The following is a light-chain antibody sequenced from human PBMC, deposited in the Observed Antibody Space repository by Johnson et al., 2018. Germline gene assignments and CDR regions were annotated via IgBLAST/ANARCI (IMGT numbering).Light chain of an antibody. J-gene: IGLJ1*01. CDR2: ENN. V-gene: IGLV1-51*02. CDR1: SSNIGNNY. CDR3: GTWDSSLSAGNV. Sequence: QSVLTQPPSVSAAPGQKVTISCSGSSSNIGNNYVSWYQQLPGTAPKLLIYENNKRPPGIPDRFSGSKSSTSATLGIPGLHTGDGADYYCGTWDSSLSAGNVFGTGTKVTVL.